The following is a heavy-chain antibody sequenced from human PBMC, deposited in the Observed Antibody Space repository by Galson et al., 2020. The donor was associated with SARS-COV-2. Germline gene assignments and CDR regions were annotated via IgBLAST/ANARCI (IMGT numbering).Heavy chain of an antibody. Sequence: SETLSLTCAVYGGSFSGYYWSWIRQPPGKGLEWIGEINHSGSTNYNPSLKSRVTISVDTSKNQFSLKLSSVTAADTAVYYCAIRPPHDTAMVTSWFDPWGQGTLVTVSS. CDR1: GGSFSGYY. CDR3: AIRPPHDTAMVTSWFDP. D-gene: IGHD5-18*01. CDR2: INHSGST. V-gene: IGHV4-34*01. J-gene: IGHJ5*02.